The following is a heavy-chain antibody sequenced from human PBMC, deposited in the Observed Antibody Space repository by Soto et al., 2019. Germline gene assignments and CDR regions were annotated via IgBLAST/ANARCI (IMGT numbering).Heavy chain of an antibody. CDR2: ISGSGGNT. D-gene: IGHD5-18*01. Sequence: EVQLLESGGGLVQPGGSLRLSCAASGFTFSSYAMSWVRQAAGKGLEWVSAISGSGGNTYYADSVKGRFTISRDNSKNTLYLQMNSLRAEDTAVYYCAKDGGGAMGRFDYWGQGTLVTVSS. V-gene: IGHV3-23*01. J-gene: IGHJ4*02. CDR1: GFTFSSYA. CDR3: AKDGGGAMGRFDY.